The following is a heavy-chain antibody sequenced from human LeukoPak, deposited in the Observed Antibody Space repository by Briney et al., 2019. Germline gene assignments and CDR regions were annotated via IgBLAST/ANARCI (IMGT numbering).Heavy chain of an antibody. J-gene: IGHJ4*02. Sequence: GGSLRLSCPASGFTFSSYAVTWVRQAPGKGLEGASGIRGSGGSTYSPDSVKGRFTISRDNSKNTLYLQMNSLRAGDTAVYYCAKGCYGSGSYYFDYWGQGTLVTVSS. CDR3: AKGCYGSGSYYFDY. D-gene: IGHD3-10*01. V-gene: IGHV3-23*01. CDR1: GFTFSSYA. CDR2: IRGSGGST.